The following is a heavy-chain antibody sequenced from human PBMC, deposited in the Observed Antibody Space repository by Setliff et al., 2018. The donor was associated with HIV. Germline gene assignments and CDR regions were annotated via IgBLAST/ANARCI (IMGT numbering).Heavy chain of an antibody. Sequence: PSVKVSCKASGYTFTSYYMHWVRQAPGQGLEWLGVINPGGGSTTYAQKFQGRVTMTRDTSTSTVYMELSSLRSEDTAVYYCARDPAPSSSASYFQHWGQGTPVTVSS. D-gene: IGHD6-6*01. CDR3: ARDPAPSSSASYFQH. V-gene: IGHV1-46*01. CDR1: GYTFTSYY. J-gene: IGHJ1*01. CDR2: INPGGGST.